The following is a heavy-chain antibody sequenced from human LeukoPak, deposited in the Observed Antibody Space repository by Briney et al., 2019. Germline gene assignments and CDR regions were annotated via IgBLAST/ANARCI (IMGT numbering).Heavy chain of an antibody. CDR2: INPNSGGT. Sequence: ASVKVSCKASGYTFTSYAMHWVRQAPGQRLEWMGWINPNSGGTNYAQKFQGRVTMTRDTSISTAYMELSRLRSDDTAVYYCASRPTYYDFWSGRDAFDIWGQGTMVTVSS. CDR3: ASRPTYYDFWSGRDAFDI. D-gene: IGHD3-3*01. J-gene: IGHJ3*02. V-gene: IGHV1-2*02. CDR1: GYTFTSYA.